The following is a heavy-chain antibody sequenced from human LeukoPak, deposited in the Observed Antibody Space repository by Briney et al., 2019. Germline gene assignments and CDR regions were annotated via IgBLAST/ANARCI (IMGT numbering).Heavy chain of an antibody. CDR2: ISSSSSTI. CDR1: GFTFSSHA. D-gene: IGHD3-22*01. V-gene: IGHV3-48*01. Sequence: GGSLKLSCAASGFTFSSHAMSWVRQAPGKGLEWVSYISSSSSTIYYADSVKGRFTISRDNAKNSLYLQMNSLRAEDTAVYYCARDGSYYDSSGYLFYFDYWGQGTLVTVSS. CDR3: ARDGSYYDSSGYLFYFDY. J-gene: IGHJ4*02.